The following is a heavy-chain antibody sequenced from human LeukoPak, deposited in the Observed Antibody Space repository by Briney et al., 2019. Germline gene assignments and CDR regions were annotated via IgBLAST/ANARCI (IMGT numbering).Heavy chain of an antibody. Sequence: ASVKVSCKASGYTFTGYYMHWVRQAPGQGLEWMGWINPKSGGTNYAQKFQGRVTMTRDTSISTAYMELSRLRSDDTAVYYCARDRGGYDVDYWGQGTLVTVSS. CDR3: ARDRGGYDVDY. D-gene: IGHD5-12*01. CDR2: INPKSGGT. CDR1: GYTFTGYY. V-gene: IGHV1-2*02. J-gene: IGHJ4*02.